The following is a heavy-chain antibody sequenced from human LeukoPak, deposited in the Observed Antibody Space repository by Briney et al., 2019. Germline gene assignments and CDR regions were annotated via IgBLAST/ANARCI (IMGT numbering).Heavy chain of an antibody. J-gene: IGHJ4*02. V-gene: IGHV1-69*06. CDR1: GGTFSSYA. CDR2: IIPIFGTA. D-gene: IGHD3-22*01. Sequence: SVKVSCKASGGTFSSYAISWVRQAPGQGLEWMGGIIPIFGTANYAQKFQGRVTITADKSTSTAYMELSSLRAEDTALYYCAKDMRYDSSGTFDYWGQGTLVTVSS. CDR3: AKDMRYDSSGTFDY.